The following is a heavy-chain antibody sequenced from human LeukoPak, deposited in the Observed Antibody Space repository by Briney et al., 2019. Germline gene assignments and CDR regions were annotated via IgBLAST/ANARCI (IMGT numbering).Heavy chain of an antibody. V-gene: IGHV4-39*01. D-gene: IGHD3-10*01. CDR2: IYYSGST. CDR1: GGSISSSSYY. Sequence: SETLSLTCTVSGGSISSSSYYWGWIRQPPGKGLEWIGSIYYSGSTYYNPSLKSRVTISVDTSKNQFSLKLSSVTAADTAVYYCARQRVLYFFDYWGQGNLVTVSS. CDR3: ARQRVLYFFDY. J-gene: IGHJ4*02.